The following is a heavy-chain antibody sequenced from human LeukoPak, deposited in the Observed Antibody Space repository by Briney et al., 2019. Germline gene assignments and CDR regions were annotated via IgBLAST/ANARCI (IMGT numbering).Heavy chain of an antibody. D-gene: IGHD5-18*01. Sequence: PSETLSLTCTVSGGSISSGDYYCSWIRQPPGKGLEWIGYIYYSGSTYYNPSLKSRVTISVDTSKNQFSLKLSSVTAADTAVYYCASLGPLISQADTAMAETFWGQGTLVTVSS. CDR2: IYYSGST. CDR1: GGSISSGDYY. V-gene: IGHV4-30-4*01. J-gene: IGHJ4*02. CDR3: ASLGPLISQADTAMAETF.